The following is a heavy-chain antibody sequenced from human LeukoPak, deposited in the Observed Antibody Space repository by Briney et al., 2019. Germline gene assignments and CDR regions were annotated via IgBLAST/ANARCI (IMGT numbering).Heavy chain of an antibody. D-gene: IGHD1-7*01. CDR1: GFTFSSYE. CDR3: AKDRAKNWNYALDY. J-gene: IGHJ4*02. CDR2: ISSGGSTI. Sequence: GGSLRLSCAASGFTFSSYEMNWVRQAPGKGLEWVSYISSGGSTIYYADSVRGRFTISRDNSKNTLYLQMNSLRAEDTAVYYCAKDRAKNWNYALDYWGQGTLVTVSS. V-gene: IGHV3-48*03.